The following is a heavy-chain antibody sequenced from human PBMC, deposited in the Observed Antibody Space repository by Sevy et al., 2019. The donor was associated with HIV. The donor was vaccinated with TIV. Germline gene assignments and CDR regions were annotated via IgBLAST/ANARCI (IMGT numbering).Heavy chain of an antibody. CDR1: GFTFNSYW. V-gene: IGHV3-7*01. CDR3: ARAGSSSETYYYDYAMDL. CDR2: TNQDGREK. D-gene: IGHD3-10*01. J-gene: IGHJ6*02. Sequence: GGSLRLSCAASGFTFNSYWMTWVRQAPGKGLEWVANTNQDGREKYYVDSVKGRFTSSRDNSQNSLSLQMNTLRVDDTAVYFCARAGSSSETYYYDYAMDLWGLATTVTVSS.